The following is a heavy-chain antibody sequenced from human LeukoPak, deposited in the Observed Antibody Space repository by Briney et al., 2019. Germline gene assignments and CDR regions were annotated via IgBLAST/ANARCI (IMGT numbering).Heavy chain of an antibody. J-gene: IGHJ4*02. CDR2: IKQDGSEK. Sequence: GGSLRLSCVASGFTFSSYWMSWVCQAPGKGLEWVANIKQDGSEKYYVDSVKGRFTISRDNAKNSLYLQMNSLRAENTAVYYCARDSVSHYFDYWGQGTLVTVSS. CDR3: ARDSVSHYFDY. V-gene: IGHV3-7*01. D-gene: IGHD3-16*01. CDR1: GFTFSSYW.